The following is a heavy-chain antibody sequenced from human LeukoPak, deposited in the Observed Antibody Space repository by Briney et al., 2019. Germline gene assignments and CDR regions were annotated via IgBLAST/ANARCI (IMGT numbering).Heavy chain of an antibody. Sequence: PGGSLRLSCAASGFTFGSYAMSWVRQAPGKGLEWVSAISGSGGSTYYADSVKGRFTISRDNSKNTLYLQMNSLRAEDTAVYYCAKPPRYGIFGVVIAKPDYWGQGTLVTVSS. D-gene: IGHD3-3*01. CDR1: GFTFGSYA. CDR2: ISGSGGST. CDR3: AKPPRYGIFGVVIAKPDY. V-gene: IGHV3-23*01. J-gene: IGHJ4*02.